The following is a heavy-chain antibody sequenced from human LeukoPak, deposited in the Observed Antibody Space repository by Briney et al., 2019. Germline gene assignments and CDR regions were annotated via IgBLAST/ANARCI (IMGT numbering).Heavy chain of an antibody. J-gene: IGHJ4*02. V-gene: IGHV4-34*01. CDR1: GGSFSGYY. CDR2: INHSGST. Sequence: SETLSLTCAVYGGSFSGYYWSWIRQPPGKGLEWIGEINHSGSTNYNPSLKSRVTISVDTSKNQFSLKLSSVTAADTAVYYCARRAGYYDSSGYYNYYFDYWGQGTLVTVSS. D-gene: IGHD3-22*01. CDR3: ARRAGYYDSSGYYNYYFDY.